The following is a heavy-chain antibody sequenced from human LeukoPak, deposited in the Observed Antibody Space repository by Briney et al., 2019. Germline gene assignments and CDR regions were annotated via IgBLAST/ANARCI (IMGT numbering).Heavy chain of an antibody. CDR3: ARGDSSPYYYFDY. CDR1: GYTFTGYF. D-gene: IGHD3-22*01. CDR2: INPNSGGT. V-gene: IGHV1-2*02. Sequence: ASVKVSCKASGYTFTGYFMHWVRQAPGQGLEWMGWINPNSGGTSYAQKFQGRVTVTRDTSLSTAFMELSRLRSDDTAVYYCARGDSSPYYYFDYWGQGTLVTVS. J-gene: IGHJ4*02.